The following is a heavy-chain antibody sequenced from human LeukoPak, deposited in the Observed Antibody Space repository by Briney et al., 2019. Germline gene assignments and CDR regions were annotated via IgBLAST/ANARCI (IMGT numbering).Heavy chain of an antibody. J-gene: IGHJ6*03. V-gene: IGHV4-59*08. Sequence: SETLSLTCTVSGVSISSYYWSWIRQPPGKGLEWIGYIYYSGSTNYNPSLKSRVTMSVDTSKTQFSLKLNFVTAADTAVYYCASQGLEWLQYYVGVWGKGTTVTVSS. CDR1: GVSISSYY. CDR3: ASQGLEWLQYYVGV. CDR2: IYYSGST. D-gene: IGHD5-12*01.